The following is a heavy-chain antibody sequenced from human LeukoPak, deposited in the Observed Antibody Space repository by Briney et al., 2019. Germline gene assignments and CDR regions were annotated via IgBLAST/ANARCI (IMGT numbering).Heavy chain of an antibody. CDR1: GGSISSYY. J-gene: IGHJ4*02. Sequence: SETLSLTCTVSGGSISSYYWSWIRQPPGKGLEWIGYIYYSGSTNYNPSLKSRVTISVDTSKNQFSLKLSSVTAADTAVYYCAGMYYYDSSGLRYFDYWGQGTLVTVSS. V-gene: IGHV4-59*08. CDR3: AGMYYYDSSGLRYFDY. CDR2: IYYSGST. D-gene: IGHD3-22*01.